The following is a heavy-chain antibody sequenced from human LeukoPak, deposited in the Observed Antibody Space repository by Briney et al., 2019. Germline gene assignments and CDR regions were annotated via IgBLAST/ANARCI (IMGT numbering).Heavy chain of an antibody. J-gene: IGHJ4*02. D-gene: IGHD6-13*01. CDR1: GDSISSGSYY. Sequence: SETLSLTCTVSGDSISSGSYYWSWIRQPAGKGLEWIGRIYTSGSTNYNPSLKSRVTISADTSKNQFSLKLSSVTAADTAVYYCAKGHSSSPDDYWGQGTLVTVSS. CDR2: IYTSGST. CDR3: AKGHSSSPDDY. V-gene: IGHV4-61*02.